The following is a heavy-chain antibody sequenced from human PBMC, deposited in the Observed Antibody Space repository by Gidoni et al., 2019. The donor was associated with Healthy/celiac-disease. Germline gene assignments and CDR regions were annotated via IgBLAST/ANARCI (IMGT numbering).Heavy chain of an antibody. Sequence: EVRLVESGGGLVKPGGSRGLSCEPSGSPFRTNTMNWVRRAPGKGLEWVSSISSHTIYIYYADSVKGRFTISRDNAKNSLYLQMNSLRAEDTAVYYCARDKGRDGYNRNAFDIWGQGTMVTVSS. CDR2: ISSHTIYI. V-gene: IGHV3-21*01. CDR1: GSPFRTNT. D-gene: IGHD5-12*01. CDR3: ARDKGRDGYNRNAFDI. J-gene: IGHJ3*02.